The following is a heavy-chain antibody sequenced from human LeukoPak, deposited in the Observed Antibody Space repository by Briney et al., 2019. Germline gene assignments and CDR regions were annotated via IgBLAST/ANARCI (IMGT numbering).Heavy chain of an antibody. D-gene: IGHD6-19*01. Sequence: SETLSLTCTVSGGSVSSSSYYWGWIRQPPGKGLEWIGSIYYSGGTYHTPSLKSRVTISVDTSKNQFSLKLSSVSAADTAVYYCARLSGGWDLSWFDPWGQGTLVTVSS. CDR3: ARLSGGWDLSWFDP. V-gene: IGHV4-39*01. CDR2: IYYSGGT. CDR1: GGSVSSSSYY. J-gene: IGHJ5*02.